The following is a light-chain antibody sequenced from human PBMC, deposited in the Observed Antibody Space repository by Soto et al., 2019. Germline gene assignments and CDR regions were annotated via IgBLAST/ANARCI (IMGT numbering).Light chain of an antibody. CDR1: RNIHNH. CDR2: DEI. CDR3: QKYDAWPLT. V-gene: IGKV3-15*01. J-gene: IGKJ4*01. Sequence: EIVMTQSPATLSLSPGERVTLSCRASRNIHNHMSWFLQKTGQTPRLLIYDEIIRAPDVPDRFSGSWSGTELTLTINRLQSEDFAVYYCQKYDAWPLTFGGGTKVDIK.